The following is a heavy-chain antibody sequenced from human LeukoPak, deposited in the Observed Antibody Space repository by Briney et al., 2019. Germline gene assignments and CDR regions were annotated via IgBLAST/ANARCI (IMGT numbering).Heavy chain of an antibody. D-gene: IGHD3-22*01. V-gene: IGHV1-18*01. CDR2: ISAYNGNT. CDR1: GYTFTSYG. Sequence: ASVKVSCKASGYTFTSYGISWVRQAPGQGLEWMGWISAYNGNTNYAQKLQGRVTMTTDTSTSTAYMELRSLRSDDTAVYYCARPLSNGDFHESGGYYPYAMDVWGQGTTVTVSS. CDR3: ARPLSNGDFHESGGYYPYAMDV. J-gene: IGHJ6*02.